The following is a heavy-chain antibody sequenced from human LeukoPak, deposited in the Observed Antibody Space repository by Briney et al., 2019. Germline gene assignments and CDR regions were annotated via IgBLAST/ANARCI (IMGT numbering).Heavy chain of an antibody. J-gene: IGHJ4*02. D-gene: IGHD4-17*01. V-gene: IGHV3-74*01. CDR3: ARASTTVPNLLDN. CDR1: GFTFSSYW. CDR2: IKTDGRIT. Sequence: GGSLRLSCVASGFTFSSYWMYWVRQAPGKGPVWVSSIKTDGRITNYADSVKGRFTISRDNAKNTVYLQMNSLRAEDTAVYFCARASTTVPNLLDNWGQGTLVSVSS.